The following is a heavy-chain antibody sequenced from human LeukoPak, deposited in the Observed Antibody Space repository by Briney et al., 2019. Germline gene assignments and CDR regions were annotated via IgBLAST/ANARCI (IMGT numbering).Heavy chain of an antibody. CDR2: ISWNSGSI. J-gene: IGHJ4*02. Sequence: PRRSLRLSCAAPGFTFYDYAMHWVRHAPGEGLEWVSGISWNSGSIGYADSVKGRFTISRDNAKNSLYLQMNSLRAEDTALYYCAKDIAPGQLHAFDYWGQGTLITVSS. CDR1: GFTFYDYA. V-gene: IGHV3-9*01. CDR3: AKDIAPGQLHAFDY. D-gene: IGHD2-2*01.